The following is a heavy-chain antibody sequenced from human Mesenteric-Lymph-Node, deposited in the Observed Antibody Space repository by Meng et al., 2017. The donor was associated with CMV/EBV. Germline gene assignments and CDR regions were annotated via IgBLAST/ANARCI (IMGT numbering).Heavy chain of an antibody. CDR2: ISDSSSTI. CDR3: ARDLDFWSGYYSGVSDY. CDR1: GFTFSSFS. J-gene: IGHJ4*02. D-gene: IGHD3-3*01. V-gene: IGHV3-48*04. Sequence: GGSLRLSCAASGFTFSSFSMNWVRQAPGKGLEWVSYISDSSSTIYYADSVKGRFSISRDDAKNSLYLQMNSLRAEDTAVYYCARDLDFWSGYYSGVSDYWGQGTLVTVSS.